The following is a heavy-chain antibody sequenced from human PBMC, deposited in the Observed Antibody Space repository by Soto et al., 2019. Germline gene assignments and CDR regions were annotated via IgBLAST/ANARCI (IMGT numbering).Heavy chain of an antibody. CDR3: ARSTGYCSNGVCSVFDY. D-gene: IGHD2-8*01. CDR2: IFHSGST. V-gene: IGHV4-38-2*02. J-gene: IGHJ4*02. CDR1: GYSIRSDYY. Sequence: SETLSLACTVSGYSIRSDYYWGWIRQPPGKELEWIGNIFHSGSTYYNPSLKSRVTISVDTSKNQFSLKMTSVTATDTAVYYCARSTGYCSNGVCSVFDYWGQGTLVTVSS.